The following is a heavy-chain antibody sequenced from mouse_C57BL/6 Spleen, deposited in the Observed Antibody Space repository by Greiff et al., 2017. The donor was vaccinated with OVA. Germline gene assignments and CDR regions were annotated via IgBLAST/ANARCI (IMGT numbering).Heavy chain of an antibody. CDR1: GFTFTDYY. CDR2: IRNKANGYTT. Sequence: EVMLVESGGGLVQPGGSLSLSCAASGFTFTDYYMSWVRQPPGQALEWLGFIRNKANGYTTEYSASLKGRFTFSRANSPSILYLQMNALRAEDSATYYCARYIHYYGSSYYFDYWGQGTTLTVSS. J-gene: IGHJ2*01. D-gene: IGHD1-1*01. V-gene: IGHV7-3*01. CDR3: ARYIHYYGSSYYFDY.